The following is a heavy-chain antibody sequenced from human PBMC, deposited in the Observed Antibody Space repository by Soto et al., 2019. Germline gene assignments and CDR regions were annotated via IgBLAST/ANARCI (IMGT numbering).Heavy chain of an antibody. D-gene: IGHD1-1*01. CDR1: GFTFSSYG. J-gene: IGHJ6*02. Sequence: QVPLVESGGGVVQPGRSLRLSCAASGFTFSSYGMHWVRQAPGTGLEWVAVIWYDGSHKSYADSVKRRFTISRDNSKNTLYLQMNSLRAEDTAVYYCARGATVVQLYYDYCMDVWGQGTTVTVSS. V-gene: IGHV3-33*01. CDR3: ARGATVVQLYYDYCMDV. CDR2: IWYDGSHK.